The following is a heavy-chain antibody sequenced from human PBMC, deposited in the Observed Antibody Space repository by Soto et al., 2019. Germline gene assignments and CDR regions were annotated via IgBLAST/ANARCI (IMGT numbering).Heavy chain of an antibody. Sequence: PGGSLRLSCAASGFTFSSYAMSWVRQAPGKGLEWVSAISGSGGSTYYADSVKGRFTISRDNSKNTLYLQMNSLRAEDTAVYYCAKDRRIAAKGYYYYGMDVWGQGTTVTVSS. D-gene: IGHD6-13*01. V-gene: IGHV3-23*01. CDR1: GFTFSSYA. J-gene: IGHJ6*02. CDR2: ISGSGGST. CDR3: AKDRRIAAKGYYYYGMDV.